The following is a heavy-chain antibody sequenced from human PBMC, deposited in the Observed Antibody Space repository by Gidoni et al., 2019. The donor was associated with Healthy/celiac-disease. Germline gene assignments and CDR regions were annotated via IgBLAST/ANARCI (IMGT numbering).Heavy chain of an antibody. CDR3: ARDRRSIAAAGISHFDY. CDR2: ISSSSSYI. Sequence: EVQLVESGGGLVKPGGSLRLSWAASGFTFSSYSMNWVRQAPGKGLEWVSSISSSSSYIYYADSVKGRFTISRDNAKNSLYLQMNSLRAEDTAVYYCARDRRSIAAAGISHFDYWGQGTLVTVSS. V-gene: IGHV3-21*01. J-gene: IGHJ4*02. D-gene: IGHD6-13*01. CDR1: GFTFSSYS.